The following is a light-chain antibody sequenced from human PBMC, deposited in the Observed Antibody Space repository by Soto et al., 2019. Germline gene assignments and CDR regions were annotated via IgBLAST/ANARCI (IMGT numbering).Light chain of an antibody. CDR1: QSVSSN. CDR3: QQYGSSPRT. Sequence: EIVMTQSPATLSVSPGERATLSCRASQSVSSNLAWYQQRPGQAPRLLMFGASTRAAGFPDRFSGSGSGTDFTLTISRLEPEDFAVYYCQQYGSSPRTFGQGTKVDIK. CDR2: GAS. V-gene: IGKV3-20*01. J-gene: IGKJ1*01.